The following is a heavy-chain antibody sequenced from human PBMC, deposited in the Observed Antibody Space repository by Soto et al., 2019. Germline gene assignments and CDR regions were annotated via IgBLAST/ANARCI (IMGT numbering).Heavy chain of an antibody. CDR2: INPSGGST. V-gene: IGHV1-46*01. CDR3: ARVRITIFGVVIPEAYGMDV. J-gene: IGHJ6*02. CDR1: GYTFTSYG. Sequence: ASVKVSCKASGYTFTSYGISWVRQAPGQGLEWMGIINPSGGSTSYAQKFQGRVTMTRDTSTSTVYMELSSLRSEDTAVYYCARVRITIFGVVIPEAYGMDVWGQGTTVTVSS. D-gene: IGHD3-3*01.